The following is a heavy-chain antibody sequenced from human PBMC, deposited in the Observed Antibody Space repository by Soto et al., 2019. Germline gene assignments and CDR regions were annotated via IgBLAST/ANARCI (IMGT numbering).Heavy chain of an antibody. Sequence: GGSLRLSCAASGFTFSGSAMDWVRHASGKGLEWVGRIRSKANSYATAYAASVKGRFTISRDDSKNTAYLQMNSLKTEDTAVYYCTRHETDYGPDYGLGYYYYCMDVWGKGTTVTVSS. V-gene: IGHV3-73*01. CDR2: IRSKANSYAT. CDR3: TRHETDYGPDYGLGYYYYCMDV. J-gene: IGHJ6*03. CDR1: GFTFSGSA. D-gene: IGHD4-17*01.